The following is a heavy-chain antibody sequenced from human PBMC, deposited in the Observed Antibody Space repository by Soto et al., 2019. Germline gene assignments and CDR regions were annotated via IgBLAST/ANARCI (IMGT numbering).Heavy chain of an antibody. J-gene: IGHJ4*02. CDR2: IIPIFGTA. CDR1: GGTFNSYA. CDR3: GSGSYKWGLRYFDS. Sequence: SLKVSCKASGGTFNSYAISWVRQAPGQGLEWMGGIIPIFGTANYEQKFQGRVTITADEYTRTAYMELSSLSSEDTAVYYCGSGSYKWGLRYFDSWGQGTLFTVSS. D-gene: IGHD1-26*01. V-gene: IGHV1-69*13.